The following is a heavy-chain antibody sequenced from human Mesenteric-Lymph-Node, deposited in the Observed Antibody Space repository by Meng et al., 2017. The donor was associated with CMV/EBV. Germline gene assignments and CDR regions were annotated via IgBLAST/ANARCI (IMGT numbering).Heavy chain of an antibody. V-gene: IGHV3-30*04. D-gene: IGHD2-15*01. CDR3: ARERDCSGGSCPEGYYYFYGMDV. Sequence: GESLKISCAASGFIFSSYAMQWVRQASGKGLEWVAVISYDGSNKYYADSVKGRFTISRDNSKNTLYLQMNSLRAEDTAVYYCARERDCSGGSCPEGYYYFYGMDVWGQGTTVTVSS. CDR1: GFIFSSYA. CDR2: ISYDGSNK. J-gene: IGHJ6*02.